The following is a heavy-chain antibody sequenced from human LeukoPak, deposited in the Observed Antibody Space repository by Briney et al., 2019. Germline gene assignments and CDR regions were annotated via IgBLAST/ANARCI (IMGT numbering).Heavy chain of an antibody. CDR3: ARAAGYTMVLRHYFDY. D-gene: IGHD3-10*01. CDR2: INPNSGGT. J-gene: IGHJ4*02. CDR1: GYTFTGYY. Sequence: ASVKVSCKASGYTFTGYYMHWVRQAPGQGLEWMGWINPNSGGTNYAQKFQGRVTMTRDTSISTAYMELSRLRSDDTAVYYCARAAGYTMVLRHYFDYWGQGTLVNVSS. V-gene: IGHV1-2*02.